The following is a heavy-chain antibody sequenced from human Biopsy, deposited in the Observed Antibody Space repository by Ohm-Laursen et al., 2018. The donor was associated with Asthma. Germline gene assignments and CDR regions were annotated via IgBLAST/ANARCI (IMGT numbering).Heavy chain of an antibody. J-gene: IGHJ6*02. D-gene: IGHD4-17*01. CDR2: IDYSGST. Sequence: GTLSLTWTVSGGSIVNHYWTWIRQPPGKGLEWLGKIDYSGSTNQSPSLKSRLTMSVDTAKNQFSLKLSSVTAADTAVYYCARTRATVTADSYYYGMDVWGPGTTVTVSS. CDR3: ARTRATVTADSYYYGMDV. V-gene: IGHV4-59*11. CDR1: GGSIVNHY.